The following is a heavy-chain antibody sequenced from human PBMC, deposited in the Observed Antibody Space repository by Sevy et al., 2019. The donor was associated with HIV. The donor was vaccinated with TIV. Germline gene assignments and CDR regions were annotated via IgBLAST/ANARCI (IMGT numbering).Heavy chain of an antibody. V-gene: IGHV3-23*01. J-gene: IGHJ6*02. Sequence: GGSLRLSCAASGFTFSSYAMSWVRQAPGKGLEWVSAISGSGGSAYYADSVKGRFTISRDNSKNRLYLQMNSLRAEDTAVYYCANLEYSSSSEYYYGMDVWGQGTTVTVSS. CDR3: ANLEYSSSSEYYYGMDV. CDR2: ISGSGGSA. CDR1: GFTFSSYA. D-gene: IGHD6-6*01.